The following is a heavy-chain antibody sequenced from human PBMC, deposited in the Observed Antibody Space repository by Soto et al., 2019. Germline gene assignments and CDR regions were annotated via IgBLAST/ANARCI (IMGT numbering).Heavy chain of an antibody. Sequence: VQLVQSGAEVKKPGASVKVSCKASGYTFTNFDINWVRQATGQGREWLGWMNPNSGNTGSAQKFQGRVTMTRNTSISTAYMELSSVRSEDTAGYYCARGLYAFDILGQGTMGTVSS. V-gene: IGHV1-8*01. CDR2: MNPNSGNT. D-gene: IGHD2-2*01. J-gene: IGHJ3*02. CDR1: GYTFTNFD. CDR3: ARGLYAFDI.